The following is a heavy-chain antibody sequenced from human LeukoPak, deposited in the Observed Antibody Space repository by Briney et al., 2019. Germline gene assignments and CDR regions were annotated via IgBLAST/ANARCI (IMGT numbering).Heavy chain of an antibody. CDR1: GDSFSSGTYY. CDR3: GVAFCGGGGFSRHYFGVDV. D-gene: IGHD2-21*01. CDR2: IYASGST. Sequence: SETLSLTCTVSGDSFSSGTYYWTWIRQPAGKGLEWIGRIYASGSTHYNPSLKSRVTILLDTSRNQFSLTLRSVPAADTAVYYCGVAFCGGGGFSRHYFGVDVWGQGTTVTVSS. V-gene: IGHV4-61*02. J-gene: IGHJ6*02.